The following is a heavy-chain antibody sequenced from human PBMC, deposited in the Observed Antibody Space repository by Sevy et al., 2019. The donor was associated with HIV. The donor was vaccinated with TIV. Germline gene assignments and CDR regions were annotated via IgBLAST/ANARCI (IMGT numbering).Heavy chain of an antibody. CDR3: ARAPPVVVVPGAPSWFDP. CDR2: INHSGST. D-gene: IGHD2-2*01. J-gene: IGHJ5*02. V-gene: IGHV4-34*01. CDR1: GGSFSGYY. Sequence: SETLSLTCAVYGGSFSGYYWNWIRQPPGKGLEWIGEINHSGSTHYNPSLKSRITISVDTSKNQFSLRLNSVTAAETAVYSCARAPPVVVVPGAPSWFDPWGQGTLVTVSS.